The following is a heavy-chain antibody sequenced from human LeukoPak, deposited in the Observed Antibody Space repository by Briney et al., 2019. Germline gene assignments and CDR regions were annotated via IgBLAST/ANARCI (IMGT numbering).Heavy chain of an antibody. D-gene: IGHD2-21*02. CDR2: INPSGGST. J-gene: IGHJ4*02. CDR1: GYTFTSYY. Sequence: ASVKVSCKASGYTFTSYYMHWVRQAPGQGLEWMEIINPSGGSTSYAQKFQGRVTMSRDTSTSTVYMELSSLRSEDTAVYYCARVVTATLYYFDYWGQGTLVTVSS. V-gene: IGHV1-46*01. CDR3: ARVVTATLYYFDY.